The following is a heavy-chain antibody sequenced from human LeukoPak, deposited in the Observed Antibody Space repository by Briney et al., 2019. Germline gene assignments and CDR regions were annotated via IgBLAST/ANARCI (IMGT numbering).Heavy chain of an antibody. J-gene: IGHJ4*02. CDR3: AHTVDGVYDY. D-gene: IGHD4-23*01. V-gene: IGHV2-5*02. CDR1: GFSLRTSGVG. Sequence: ESGPTLVNATQTLTLTCTFSGFSLRTSGVGVGWIRQPPGKALEWLALIYWDDDKRYSPSLKSRVTISKDTSKDQVVLTMNNMDPVDTDTYYCAHTVDGVYDYWGQGTLVTVSS. CDR2: IYWDDDK.